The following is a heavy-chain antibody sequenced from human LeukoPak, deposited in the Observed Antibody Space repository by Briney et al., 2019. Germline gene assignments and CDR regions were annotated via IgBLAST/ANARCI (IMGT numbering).Heavy chain of an antibody. CDR1: GFTFSSYA. D-gene: IGHD3-16*01. CDR3: ARAVWEYSINYYMDV. CDR2: ISYDGSNK. Sequence: SGGSLRLSCAASGFTFSSYAMHWVRQAPGKGLEWVAVISYDGSNKYYADSVKGRFTISRDNAKNTLYLQMNSLRAEDTAVYYCARAVWEYSINYYMDVWGKGTTVTVSS. V-gene: IGHV3-30-3*01. J-gene: IGHJ6*03.